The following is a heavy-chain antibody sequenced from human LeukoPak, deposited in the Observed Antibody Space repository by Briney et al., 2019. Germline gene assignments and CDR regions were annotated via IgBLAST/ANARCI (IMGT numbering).Heavy chain of an antibody. CDR3: ARSGYSGYDPFDY. J-gene: IGHJ4*02. Sequence: SETLSLTCTVPGGSISSYYWSWIRQPPGKGLEWIGYIYYSGSTNYNPSLKSRVTISVDTSKNQFSLKLSSVTAADTAVYYCARSGYSGYDPFDYWGQGTLVTVSS. D-gene: IGHD5-12*01. V-gene: IGHV4-59*01. CDR2: IYYSGST. CDR1: GGSISSYY.